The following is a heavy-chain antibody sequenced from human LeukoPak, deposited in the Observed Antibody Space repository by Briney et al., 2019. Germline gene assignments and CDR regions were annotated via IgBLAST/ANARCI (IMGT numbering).Heavy chain of an antibody. CDR1: GYSISSGYY. CDR3: ARALKIGVVITNGLEI. J-gene: IGHJ3*02. V-gene: IGHV4-38-2*02. D-gene: IGHD3-22*01. CDR2: IYHSGTT. Sequence: SETLSLTCSVSGYSISSGYYWGWIRQPPGQGLEWIGSIYHSGTTYHHPSLKSRVTISVDTSKNQFSLKLSSVTAADTAVYYCARALKIGVVITNGLEIWGQGTMVTVSS.